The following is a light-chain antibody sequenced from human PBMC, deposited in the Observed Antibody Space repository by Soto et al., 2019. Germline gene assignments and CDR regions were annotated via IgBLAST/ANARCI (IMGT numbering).Light chain of an antibody. V-gene: IGKV1-39*01. Sequence: DIQMTQSPSSLSASVGDRVTITCRSSQTISTFLHWFQQKPGKAPNLLIYDASSLQSGVPSRFSGSGSGTDFTLIISSLQPEDFGTYYCQQTYSTFVSFGGGTKVEMK. CDR3: QQTYSTFVS. CDR2: DAS. CDR1: QTISTF. J-gene: IGKJ4*01.